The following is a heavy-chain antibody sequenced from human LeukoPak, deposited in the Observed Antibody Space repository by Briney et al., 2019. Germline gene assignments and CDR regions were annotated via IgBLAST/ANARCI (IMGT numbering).Heavy chain of an antibody. CDR1: GFTFSSYW. V-gene: IGHV3-7*01. CDR3: ATRKCSISACRASSYRCMDD. D-gene: IGHD2-2*01. CDR2: IKEDGGEA. Sequence: GGSLRLSCETSGFTFSSYWMTWVRQAPGKGLEWVANIKEDGGEANYVGSVKGRFTVSRDNAKQSRYLQMNSLRVEDTAIYYCATRKCSISACRASSYRCMDDWGKGTTVTVSS. J-gene: IGHJ6*03.